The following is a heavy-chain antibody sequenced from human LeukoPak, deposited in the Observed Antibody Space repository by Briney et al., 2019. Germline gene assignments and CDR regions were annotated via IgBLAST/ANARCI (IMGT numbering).Heavy chain of an antibody. CDR3: ARWGSGKSFDY. CDR1: GFTFSSYW. Sequence: GGSLRLSCAASGFTFSSYWMHWVRQVPGKGLVWVSGINTDGRSTSYADSVKGRFTISRDNAKNTLYLQMKSLRVEDTAVYYCARWGSGKSFDYWGQGTLVTVSS. CDR2: INTDGRST. J-gene: IGHJ4*02. V-gene: IGHV3-74*01. D-gene: IGHD3-10*01.